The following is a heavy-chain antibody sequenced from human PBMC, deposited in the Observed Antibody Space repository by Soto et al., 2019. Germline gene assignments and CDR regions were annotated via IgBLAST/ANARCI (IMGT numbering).Heavy chain of an antibody. Sequence: SETLSLTCTVSGGSISTYYWSWIRQPPGKALEWIGYTYYSGSTNYNPSLKSRVTISVDTSKNQFSLKLSSVTAADAAVYYCATTIHHSYYYGMDVWGQGTTVTVSS. D-gene: IGHD5-12*01. J-gene: IGHJ6*02. CDR3: ATTIHHSYYYGMDV. V-gene: IGHV4-59*01. CDR1: GGSISTYY. CDR2: TYYSGST.